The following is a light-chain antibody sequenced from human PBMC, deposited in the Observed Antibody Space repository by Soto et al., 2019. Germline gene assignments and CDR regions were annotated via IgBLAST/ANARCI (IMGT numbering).Light chain of an antibody. CDR1: QSLLHSNGYNY. J-gene: IGKJ2*01. Sequence: DIVMTQSPLSLPVTPGEPASISCRSSQSLLHSNGYNYLDWYLQKPGQSPQLLIYLGSNRASGVPDRFSGSGSGTDFTLKISRVEAEDVGVYYCQQRSNWPPMYTFGQGTKVDIK. CDR3: QQRSNWPPMYT. V-gene: IGKV2-28*01. CDR2: LGS.